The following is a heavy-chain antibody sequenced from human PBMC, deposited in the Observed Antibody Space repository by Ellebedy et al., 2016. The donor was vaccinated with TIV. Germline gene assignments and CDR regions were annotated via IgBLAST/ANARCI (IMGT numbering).Heavy chain of an antibody. CDR3: SRAEALCGVGGRCYYAFDI. J-gene: IGHJ3*02. D-gene: IGHD2-15*01. V-gene: IGHV4-59*01. CDR2: LSYSGTT. CDR1: GGSLSPYS. Sequence: MPSETLSLTCTVSGGSLSPYSWSWIRQPSGKGLEWFGYLSYSGTTKYNPSLTSRVTMSLDTSKNQFSLRLSSVTAADTAVYFCSRAEALCGVGGRCYYAFDIWGQGTLVTVSS.